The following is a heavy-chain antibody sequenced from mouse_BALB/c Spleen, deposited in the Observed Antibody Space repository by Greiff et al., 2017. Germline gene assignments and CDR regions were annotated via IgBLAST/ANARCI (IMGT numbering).Heavy chain of an antibody. J-gene: IGHJ4*01. CDR1: GFTFSSYT. D-gene: IGHD2-3*01. CDR3: ARHDGLTLRGGTYYAMDY. Sequence: EVKVVESGGGLVQPGGSLKLSCAASGFTFSSYTMSWVRQTPEKRLEWVAYISNGGGSTYYPDTVKGRFTISRDNAKNTLYLQMSSLKSEDTAMYYCARHDGLTLRGGTYYAMDYWGQGTSVTVSS. V-gene: IGHV5-12-2*01. CDR2: ISNGGGST.